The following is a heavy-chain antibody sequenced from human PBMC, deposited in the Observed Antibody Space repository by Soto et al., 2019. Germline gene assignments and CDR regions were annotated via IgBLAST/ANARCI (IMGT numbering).Heavy chain of an antibody. CDR2: IYYSGST. J-gene: IGHJ3*02. D-gene: IGHD3-22*01. V-gene: IGHV4-31*03. CDR1: GGSISSGGYY. CDR3: ARDYYDSSGYLDAFDI. Sequence: TLSLTCTVSGGSISSGGYYWSWIRQHPGKGLEWIGYIYYSGSTYYNPSLKSRVTISVDTSKNQFSLKLSSVTAADTAVYYCARDYYDSSGYLDAFDIWGQGTMVTVSS.